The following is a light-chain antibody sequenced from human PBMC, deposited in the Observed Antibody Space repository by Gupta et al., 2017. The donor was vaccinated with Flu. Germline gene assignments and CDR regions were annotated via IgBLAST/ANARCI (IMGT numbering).Light chain of an antibody. CDR1: SSDVGGYTY. V-gene: IGLV2-8*01. J-gene: IGLJ1*01. CDR2: EVS. CDR3: SSYAGSNNYV. Sequence: GTSSDVGGYTYVSWYQQHPGKAPKLMIYEVSKRPSGVPDRFSGSKSGNTASLTVSGLQAEDEADYYCSSYAGSNNYVFGTGTKVTVL.